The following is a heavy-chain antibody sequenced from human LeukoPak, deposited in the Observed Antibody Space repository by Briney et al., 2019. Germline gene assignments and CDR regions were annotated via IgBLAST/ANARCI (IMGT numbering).Heavy chain of an antibody. Sequence: ASVKVSCKASGGTFSSYAISWVRQAPGQGLEWMGGIIPIFGTANYAQKLQGRVTMTTDTSTSTAYMELRSLRSDDTAVYYCARLAGVANGAFDIWGQGTMVTVSS. CDR2: IIPIFGTA. D-gene: IGHD2-15*01. V-gene: IGHV1-69*05. CDR1: GGTFSSYA. J-gene: IGHJ3*02. CDR3: ARLAGVANGAFDI.